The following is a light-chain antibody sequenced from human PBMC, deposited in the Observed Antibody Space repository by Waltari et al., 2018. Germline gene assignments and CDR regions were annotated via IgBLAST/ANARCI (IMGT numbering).Light chain of an antibody. J-gene: IGLJ1*01. Sequence: SYELTQPPSVSVSPGQTARITCSGDALPKQFAYGYQQKPGQAPVVVIYKDTERPSGILERFSGSSSGTTVTLTIGGVQAEDEADYYCQSADSSGTYEVFGTGTKVTVL. V-gene: IGLV3-25*03. CDR2: KDT. CDR3: QSADSSGTYEV. CDR1: ALPKQF.